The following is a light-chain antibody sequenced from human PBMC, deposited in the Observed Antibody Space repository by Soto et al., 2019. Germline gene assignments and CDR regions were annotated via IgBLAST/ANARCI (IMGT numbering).Light chain of an antibody. J-gene: IGKJ2*01. Sequence: EIVLTQSPGTLSLSPGERATLSCRASQSVSSSSLAWYQQKPGQAPRLLMFGASNRASGIPDRFSGSGSGTDFTLTISRLEPEYLAVYYCQQYGDSPMYTFGRGTKLEIK. CDR1: QSVSSSS. V-gene: IGKV3-20*01. CDR2: GAS. CDR3: QQYGDSPMYT.